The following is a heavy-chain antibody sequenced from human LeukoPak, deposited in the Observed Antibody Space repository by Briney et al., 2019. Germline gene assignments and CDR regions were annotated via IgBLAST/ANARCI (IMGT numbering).Heavy chain of an antibody. D-gene: IGHD2-2*01. Sequence: GGSLRLSCAAFGFTFSSYAMHWVRQAPGKGLEWVAVISYDGSNKYYADSVKGRFTISRDNSKNTLYLQMNSLRAEDTAVYYCARDGVALPESWGQGTLVTVSS. V-gene: IGHV3-30-3*01. CDR3: ARDGVALPES. CDR1: GFTFSSYA. CDR2: ISYDGSNK. J-gene: IGHJ5*02.